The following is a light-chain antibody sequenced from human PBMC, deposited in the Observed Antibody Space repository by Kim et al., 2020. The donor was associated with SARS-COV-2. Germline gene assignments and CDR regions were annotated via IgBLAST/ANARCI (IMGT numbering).Light chain of an antibody. CDR3: SSYTSSSTYV. CDR1: SSDVGGYNY. Sequence: QSALTQPASVSGSPGQSITISCTGTSSDVGGYNYVSWYQQHPGKAPKVMIYDVSKRPSGVSNRFSGSKSCNTASLTISGLQAEDEADYYCSSYTSSSTYVFGTGTKV. V-gene: IGLV2-14*01. CDR2: DVS. J-gene: IGLJ1*01.